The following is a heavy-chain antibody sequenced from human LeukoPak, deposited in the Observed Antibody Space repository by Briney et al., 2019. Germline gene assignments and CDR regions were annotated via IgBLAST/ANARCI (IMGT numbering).Heavy chain of an antibody. Sequence: GKSLRLSCATSGFTFDDYGMHWVRQPPGKGLEWISGISWNGAYIRYADSVKGRFTVSRDNAKNSLYLQMNSLRPEDMALYYCAKGNNYYAWGSLHDPFDMWGQGTMVTVSS. CDR2: ISWNGAYI. CDR1: GFTFDDYG. J-gene: IGHJ3*02. V-gene: IGHV3-9*03. CDR3: AKGNNYYAWGSLHDPFDM. D-gene: IGHD3-10*01.